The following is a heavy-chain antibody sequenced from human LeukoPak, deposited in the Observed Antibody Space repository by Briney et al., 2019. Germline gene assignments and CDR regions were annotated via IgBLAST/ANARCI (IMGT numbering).Heavy chain of an antibody. CDR2: ISYSGSI. CDR1: GGSISTTSYH. Sequence: SETLSLTCAVSGGSISTTSYHWGWIRQPPVKGLEWIGTISYSGSINYPPLKSRVNISVDTSKNHLSLKLSSVTAADTAVYYCSRRQAAYDILTGYYRYWGQGTLVTVSS. V-gene: IGHV4-39*02. CDR3: SRRQAAYDILTGYYRY. D-gene: IGHD3-9*01. J-gene: IGHJ4*02.